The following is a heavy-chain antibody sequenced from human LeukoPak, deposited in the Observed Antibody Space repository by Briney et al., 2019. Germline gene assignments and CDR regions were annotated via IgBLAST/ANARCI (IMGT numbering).Heavy chain of an antibody. CDR2: ISYTGST. CDR3: ARGSVYFDS. J-gene: IGHJ4*02. V-gene: IGHV4-59*01. CDR1: GGSISSYY. Sequence: SETLSLTCTVSGGSISSYYVSWIRQPPGKGLEWIGYISYTGSTDYNPSLKSRVTISVDMSKNQFSLKVSSVTAADTAVYYCARGSVYFDSWDQGTLVTVSS.